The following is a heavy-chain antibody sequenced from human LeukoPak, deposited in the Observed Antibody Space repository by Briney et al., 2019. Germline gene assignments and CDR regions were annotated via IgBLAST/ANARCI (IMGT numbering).Heavy chain of an antibody. Sequence: ASVKVSCKAPGYTFTSYYMHWVRQAPGQGLEWMGIINPSGGSTSYAQKFQGRVTMTRDTSTSTVYMELSSLRSEDTAVYYCARGNNYYGSGSYNDYWGQGTLVTVSS. CDR2: INPSGGST. CDR1: GYTFTSYY. J-gene: IGHJ4*02. D-gene: IGHD3-10*01. V-gene: IGHV1-46*01. CDR3: ARGNNYYGSGSYNDY.